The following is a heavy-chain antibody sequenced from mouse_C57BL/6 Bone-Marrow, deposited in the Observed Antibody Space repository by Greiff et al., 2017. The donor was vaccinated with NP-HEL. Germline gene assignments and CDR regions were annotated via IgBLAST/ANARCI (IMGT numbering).Heavy chain of an antibody. D-gene: IGHD3-1*01. V-gene: IGHV3-6*01. CDR3: ARAGCRGYFDY. Sequence: EVKLQESGPGLVKPSQSLSLTCSVTGYSITSGYYWNWIRQFPGKKLEWMGYLSYDGSNNYNPSLKNRIAITRDTSKNQFFLKLNSVTTEDTATYYCARAGCRGYFDYWGQGTTLTVSS. CDR2: LSYDGSN. CDR1: GYSITSGYY. J-gene: IGHJ2*01.